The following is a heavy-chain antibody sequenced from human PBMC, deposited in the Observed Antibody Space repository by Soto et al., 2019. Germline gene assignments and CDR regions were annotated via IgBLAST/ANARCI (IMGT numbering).Heavy chain of an antibody. CDR2: IYWGGER. CDR1: GFSLTSGPAG. Sequence: QITLKESGPSLLKPTQTLTLTCTFSGFSLTSGPAGVGWIRQPPGKALEWLALIYWGGERRYSPSLKSRLTITKDTSKDQVVLTMTNMDPVDTGTYYCAHTRGGGNSACFDAWGQGTLVTVSS. CDR3: AHTRGGGNSACFDA. D-gene: IGHD2-21*02. J-gene: IGHJ5*02. V-gene: IGHV2-5*02.